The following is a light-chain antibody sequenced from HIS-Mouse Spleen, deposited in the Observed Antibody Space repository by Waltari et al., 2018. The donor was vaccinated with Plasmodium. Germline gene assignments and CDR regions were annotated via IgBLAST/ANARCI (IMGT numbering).Light chain of an antibody. CDR3: QQRSNWPRVLT. V-gene: IGKV3-11*01. CDR2: DAS. CDR1: QSVSSY. J-gene: IGKJ4*01. Sequence: EIVLTQSPATLSLSPVERATLSCRASQSVSSYLAWYQQKPGQAPRLLIYDASNRATGIPARFSGSGSGTDFTLTISSLEPEDFAVYYCQQRSNWPRVLTFGGGTKVEIK.